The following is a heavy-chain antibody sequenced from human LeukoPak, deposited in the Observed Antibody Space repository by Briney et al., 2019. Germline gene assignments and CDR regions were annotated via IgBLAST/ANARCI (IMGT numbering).Heavy chain of an antibody. V-gene: IGHV4-59*01. CDR1: NGSISSYY. CDR3: ARVREWFDP. D-gene: IGHD5-24*01. J-gene: IGHJ5*02. Sequence: SDTLSLTCTVSNGSISSYYWSWIRQPPGKGLEWIGYISYSGSTNYNPSLKSRVTISADRSKNQFSLKLSSVTAADTAVYYCARVREWFDPWGQGTLVTVSS. CDR2: ISYSGST.